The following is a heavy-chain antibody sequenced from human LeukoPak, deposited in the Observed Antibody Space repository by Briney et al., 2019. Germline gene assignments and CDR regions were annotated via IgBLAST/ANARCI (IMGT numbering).Heavy chain of an antibody. D-gene: IGHD3-10*01. Sequence: ASVKVSCKVSGYTLTELSMHWVRQAPGKGVEWMGGFDPEDGETIYAQKFKGRVTMTEDTSTDTAYMELSSLRSEDTAVYYCATAAGDWFDPWGQGTLVTVSS. CDR1: GYTLTELS. CDR3: ATAAGDWFDP. J-gene: IGHJ5*02. V-gene: IGHV1-24*01. CDR2: FDPEDGET.